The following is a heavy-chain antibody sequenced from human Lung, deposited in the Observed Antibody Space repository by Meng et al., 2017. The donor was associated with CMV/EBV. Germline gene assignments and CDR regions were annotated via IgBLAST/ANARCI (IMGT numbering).Heavy chain of an antibody. CDR1: GFTFSRYG. V-gene: IGHV3-33*06. J-gene: IGHJ4*02. D-gene: IGHD1-26*01. Sequence: SGFTFSRYGMHWVRQAPGKGLEWVAVIWYDGSNKYYADSVKGRFTISRDNSKNTLYLQMNSLRAEDTAVYYCAKDHTGGIVGADVDYWGQGTLVTVSS. CDR3: AKDHTGGIVGADVDY. CDR2: IWYDGSNK.